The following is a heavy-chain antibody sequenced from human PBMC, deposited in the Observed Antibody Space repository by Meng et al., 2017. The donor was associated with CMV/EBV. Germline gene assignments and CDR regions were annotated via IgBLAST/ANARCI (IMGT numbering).Heavy chain of an antibody. D-gene: IGHD6-19*01. Sequence: ASVKVSCKASGYTFTGYYMHWVRQAPGQGLEWMGWINPNSGGTNYAQKFQGRVTMTRDTSISTAYMELSRPRSDDTAVYYCARWGGTYRLALGYFDYWGQGTLVTVSS. V-gene: IGHV1-2*02. CDR2: INPNSGGT. CDR3: ARWGGTYRLALGYFDY. J-gene: IGHJ4*02. CDR1: GYTFTGYY.